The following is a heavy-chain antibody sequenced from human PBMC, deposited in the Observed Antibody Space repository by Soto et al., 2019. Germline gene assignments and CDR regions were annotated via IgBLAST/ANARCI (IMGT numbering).Heavy chain of an antibody. Sequence: SETLSLTCAVSGASISSPNWWSWVRQSPGTGLEWIGEIYHTGRAKYNPSLKSRVTLLVDKSKNEFSLKVTSVTAADTAVYYCATVSSSSNAMDVWGHGTTVTVSS. V-gene: IGHV4-4*02. CDR2: IYHTGRA. CDR1: GASISSPNW. J-gene: IGHJ6*02. CDR3: ATVSSSSNAMDV. D-gene: IGHD2-2*01.